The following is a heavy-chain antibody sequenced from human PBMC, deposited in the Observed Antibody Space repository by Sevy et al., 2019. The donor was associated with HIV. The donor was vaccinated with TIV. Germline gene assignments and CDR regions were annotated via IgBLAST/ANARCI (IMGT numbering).Heavy chain of an antibody. D-gene: IGHD4-17*01. CDR3: ARDLPPSATTVAHFDY. CDR2: ISNSGSNK. V-gene: IGHV3-48*03. Sequence: GESLKISCTASGFTFSSYEMNWVRQAPGKGLEWVSYISNSGSNKYYSDSVKGRFTISRDNAKNSLYLQMNSLRAEDTAVYYCARDLPPSATTVAHFDYWGRGTLVTVSS. J-gene: IGHJ4*02. CDR1: GFTFSSYE.